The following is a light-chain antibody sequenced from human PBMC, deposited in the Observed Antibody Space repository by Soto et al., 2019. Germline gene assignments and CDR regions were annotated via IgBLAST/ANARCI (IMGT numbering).Light chain of an antibody. CDR2: EVS. J-gene: IGLJ2*01. CDR1: SSDVGAYNS. CDR3: SSYTSSSTLV. Sequence: QSALTQPASVSGSPGQSITISCTGTSSDVGAYNSVSWYQQHPDKAPKLMIYEVSYRPSGVSNRFSGSKSDNTASLTISGLHTEDEADYYCSSYTSSSTLVFGGGTKLTVL. V-gene: IGLV2-14*03.